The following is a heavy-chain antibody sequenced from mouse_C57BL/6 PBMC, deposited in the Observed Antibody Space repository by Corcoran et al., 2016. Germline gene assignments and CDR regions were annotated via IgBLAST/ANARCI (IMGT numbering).Heavy chain of an antibody. CDR2: INPNNGGT. CDR3: ARQEPYYYAMDY. V-gene: IGHV1-26*01. CDR1: GYTFTDYY. Sequence: EVQLQQSGPELVKPGASVKISCKASGYTFTDYYMNWVKQSHGKSLEWIGDINPNNGGTSYNQKFKGKATLTVDKSSSTAYMELRSLTSEDSAVYYGARQEPYYYAMDYWGQGTSVTVSS. J-gene: IGHJ4*01.